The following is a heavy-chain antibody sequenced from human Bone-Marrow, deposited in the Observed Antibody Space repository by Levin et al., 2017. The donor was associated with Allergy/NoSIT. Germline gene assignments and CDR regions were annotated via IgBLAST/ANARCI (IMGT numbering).Heavy chain of an antibody. CDR1: GYILTTYH. D-gene: IGHD6-6*01. CDR2: ISPLSGGS. J-gene: IGHJ4*02. CDR3: ARAEYTSSHEFDS. V-gene: IGHV1-2*02. Sequence: PWASVKVSCETSGYILTTYHISWVRQAPGQGLEWMGWISPLSGGSNYAHNFQDRVTMTRDTSITTTFLEVNRLMSDDTAIFYCARAEYTSSHEFDSWGQGTLVTVSS.